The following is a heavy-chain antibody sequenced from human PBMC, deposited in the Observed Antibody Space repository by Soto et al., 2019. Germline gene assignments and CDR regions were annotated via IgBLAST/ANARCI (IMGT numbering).Heavy chain of an antibody. CDR1: GGSISSGNYF. V-gene: IGHV4-31*03. J-gene: IGHJ4*01. Sequence: PSETLSLTCTVSGGSISSGNYFWSWIRQHPGKGLEWIGYIYYSGSTYYNPSLKSRVTISVDTSENQFSLKLTSVTAADTAVYFCARDRYSGYQFDYWGRGTLVTVSS. CDR3: ARDRYSGYQFDY. D-gene: IGHD5-12*01. CDR2: IYYSGST.